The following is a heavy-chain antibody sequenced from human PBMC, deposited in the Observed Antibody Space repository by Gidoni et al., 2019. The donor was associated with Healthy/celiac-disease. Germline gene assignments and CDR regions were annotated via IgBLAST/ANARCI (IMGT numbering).Heavy chain of an antibody. J-gene: IGHJ6*02. CDR2: ISSSGSTI. CDR3: ARDRGIAAAGIRYGMDV. D-gene: IGHD6-13*01. CDR1: GFPFCGSS. Sequence: EVQLVESGGGLLTPGGSLRPSWPAHGFPFCGSSMNCVRQAPGKGLEWVSSISSSGSTIYYADSVKGRFTISRDNAKNSLYLQMNSLRAEDTAVYYCARDRGIAAAGIRYGMDVWGQGTTVTVSS. V-gene: IGHV3-21*01.